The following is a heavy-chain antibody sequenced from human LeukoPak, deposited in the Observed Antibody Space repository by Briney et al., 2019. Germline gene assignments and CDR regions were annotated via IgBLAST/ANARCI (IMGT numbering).Heavy chain of an antibody. CDR1: GFTFSSYE. J-gene: IGHJ5*02. Sequence: GGSLRLSCAASGFTFSSYEMNWVRQAPGKGLEWVSYIDDSDSRTYCADSVKGRFTISRDNARNSLYLQMNSLRAEDTAVYYCARDSAMVWGVIPYNWFDPWGQGTLVTVSS. D-gene: IGHD3-10*01. CDR3: ARDSAMVWGVIPYNWFDP. V-gene: IGHV3-48*03. CDR2: IDDSDSRT.